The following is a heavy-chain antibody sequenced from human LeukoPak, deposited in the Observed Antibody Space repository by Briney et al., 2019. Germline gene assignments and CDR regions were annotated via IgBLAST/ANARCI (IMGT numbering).Heavy chain of an antibody. J-gene: IGHJ4*02. D-gene: IGHD3-10*01. Sequence: SETLSLTCTVSGGSISSYYWSWIRQPPGKGLEWIGYIYYSGGTNYNPSLKSRVTISVDTSKNQFSLKLSSVTAADTAVYYCARAGSWSYYGSGRGIDYWGQGTLVTVSS. CDR2: IYYSGGT. V-gene: IGHV4-59*08. CDR3: ARAGSWSYYGSGRGIDY. CDR1: GGSISSYY.